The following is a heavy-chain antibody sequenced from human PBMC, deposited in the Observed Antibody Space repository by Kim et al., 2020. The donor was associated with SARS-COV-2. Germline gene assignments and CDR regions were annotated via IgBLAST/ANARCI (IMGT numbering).Heavy chain of an antibody. CDR2: ISGSGGST. CDR1: GFTFSSYA. D-gene: IGHD3-10*01. J-gene: IGHJ6*02. Sequence: GGSLRLSCAASGFTFSSYAMSWVRQAPGKGLEWVSAISGSGGSTYYADSVKGRFTISRDNSKNTLYLQMNSLRAEDTAVYYCAKSDPYYYGSGSYYYGMDVWGQGTTVTVSS. V-gene: IGHV3-23*01. CDR3: AKSDPYYYGSGSYYYGMDV.